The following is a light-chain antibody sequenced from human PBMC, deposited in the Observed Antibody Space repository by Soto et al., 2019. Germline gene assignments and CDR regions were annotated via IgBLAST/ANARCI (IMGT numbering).Light chain of an antibody. J-gene: IGLJ3*02. CDR2: TNN. V-gene: IGLV1-44*01. CDR3: AAWDDSLNGWV. Sequence: QSVLTQPPSASVTPGQRVTISCSGSSSNIGSNTVNWYQHLPGTAPKLLIYTNNQRPSGVPDRFSGSKSGTSASLAISGLQSEDEADYYCAAWDDSLNGWVFGGGTKVTVL. CDR1: SSNIGSNT.